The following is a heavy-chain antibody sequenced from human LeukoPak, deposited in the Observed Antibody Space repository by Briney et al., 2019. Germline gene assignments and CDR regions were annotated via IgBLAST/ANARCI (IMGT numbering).Heavy chain of an antibody. CDR3: ARAFFHCSSTSCLYYFDY. J-gene: IGHJ4*02. D-gene: IGHD2-2*01. CDR1: GYTFTSYG. CDR2: ISAYNGNT. Sequence: ASVKVSCKASGYTFTSYGISWVRQAPGQGLEWMGWISAYNGNTNYAQKLQGRLTMTTDTSTSTAYMELRTLRSDDTAVYYCARAFFHCSSTSCLYYFDYWGQGTLVTVSS. V-gene: IGHV1-18*01.